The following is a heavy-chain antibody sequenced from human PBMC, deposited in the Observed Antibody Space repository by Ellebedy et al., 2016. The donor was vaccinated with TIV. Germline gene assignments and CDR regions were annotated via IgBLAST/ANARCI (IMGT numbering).Heavy chain of an antibody. CDR1: GDSIRSRSYY. CDR2: IYNGKTT. Sequence: SETLSLXXTVSGDSIRSRSYYWGWVRQPPGKGLEWIGTIYNGKTTYYNPSLESRVTISVDTSKNQFSLILRSVTAADTAVYYCAGVGTLWWRTDWGQGTTVTVSS. D-gene: IGHD2-21*01. CDR3: AGVGTLWWRTD. V-gene: IGHV4-39*01. J-gene: IGHJ6*02.